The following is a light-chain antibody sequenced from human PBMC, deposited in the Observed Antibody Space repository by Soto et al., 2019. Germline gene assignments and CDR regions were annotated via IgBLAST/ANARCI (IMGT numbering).Light chain of an antibody. CDR3: QQRSNWPIT. V-gene: IGKV3-11*01. J-gene: IGKJ5*01. CDR2: YAS. CDR1: HSVGTN. Sequence: EVVLTHSPATLSFSPGQIATLSCRASHSVGTNLMWYQQKPGQPPRLLISYASNRATGIPGRFSGGGSGTDFTLTISSLEPEDFAVYYCQQRSNWPITFGQGTRLEIK.